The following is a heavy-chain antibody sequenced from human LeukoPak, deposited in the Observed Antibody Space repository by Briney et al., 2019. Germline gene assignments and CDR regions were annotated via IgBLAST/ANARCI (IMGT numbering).Heavy chain of an antibody. CDR3: ARGLIGGYDY. D-gene: IGHD5-12*01. J-gene: IGHJ4*02. V-gene: IGHV1-18*01. CDR1: GYTFTNYG. CDR2: ISVYNGNT. Sequence: GASVNVSCKASGYTFTNYGISWVRQAPGQGLEWMGWISVYNGNTNYEQKFQGRVTMTTDTPTSTAYMELRSLTSDDTAVYYCARGLIGGYDYWGQGTLVTVSS.